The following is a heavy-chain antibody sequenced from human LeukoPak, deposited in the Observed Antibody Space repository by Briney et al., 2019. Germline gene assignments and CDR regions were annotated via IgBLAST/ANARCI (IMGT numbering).Heavy chain of an antibody. CDR3: AKDLWSHSSGYFDY. CDR2: IRYDGSNK. Sequence: GGSLRLSCAASGFTFSNYYWMHWVRQAPGKGLEWVAFIRYDGSNKYYVDSVKGRFTISRDNSKNTLYLQMNSLRAEDTAVYYCAKDLWSHSSGYFDYWGQGTLVTVSS. CDR1: GFTFSNYY. V-gene: IGHV3-30*02. J-gene: IGHJ4*02. D-gene: IGHD3-22*01.